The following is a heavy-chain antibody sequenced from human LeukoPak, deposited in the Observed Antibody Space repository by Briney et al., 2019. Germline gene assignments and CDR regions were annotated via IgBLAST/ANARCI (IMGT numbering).Heavy chain of an antibody. Sequence: SETLSLTCSVSGGSISSSSYYWVWIRQPPGKGLEWIGEINHSGSTNYNPSLKSRVTISVDTSKNQFSLKLSFVTAADTAVYYCARYCSGGSCSMDHDAFDIWGQGTMVTVSS. CDR1: GGSISSSSYY. J-gene: IGHJ3*02. CDR3: ARYCSGGSCSMDHDAFDI. CDR2: INHSGST. V-gene: IGHV4-39*07. D-gene: IGHD2-15*01.